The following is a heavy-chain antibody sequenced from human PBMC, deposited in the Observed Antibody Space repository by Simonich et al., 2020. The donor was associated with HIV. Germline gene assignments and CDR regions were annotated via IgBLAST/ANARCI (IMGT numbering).Heavy chain of an antibody. V-gene: IGHV3-9*03. CDR1: GFTFDDYA. CDR2: ISWNSGSI. Sequence: EVQLVESGGGLVQPVRSLRLSCAASGFTFDDYAMHWVRQAPGKGWEWVSGISWNSGSIGYADAVKGRFTISRDNAKNSLYLQMNSLRAEDMALYYCAKDRYSSSSGSFDYWGQGTLVTVSS. J-gene: IGHJ4*02. CDR3: AKDRYSSSSGSFDY. D-gene: IGHD6-6*01.